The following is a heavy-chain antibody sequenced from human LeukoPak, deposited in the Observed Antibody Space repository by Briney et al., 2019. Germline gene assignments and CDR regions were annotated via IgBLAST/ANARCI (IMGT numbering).Heavy chain of an antibody. J-gene: IGHJ4*02. CDR1: GGSISSSSYY. Sequence: SETLSLTCTVSGGSISSSSYYWGWIRQPPGKGLEWIGSIYYSGSTYYNPSLKSRVTISVDTSKNQFSLKLSSVTAADTAVYYCARHAYYYDSSGYYYFGYWGQGTLVTVSS. CDR3: ARHAYYYDSSGYYYFGY. CDR2: IYYSGST. D-gene: IGHD3-22*01. V-gene: IGHV4-39*01.